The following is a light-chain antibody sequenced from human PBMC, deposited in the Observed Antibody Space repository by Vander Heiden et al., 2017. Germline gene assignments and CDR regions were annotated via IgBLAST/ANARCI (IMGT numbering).Light chain of an antibody. CDR3: QQYYGYPLT. CDR1: QAISSY. J-gene: IGKJ4*01. Sequence: AIWMTQSPSSFSASTGDRVTITCRASQAISSYVAWYQQKPRKAPKLLIYAASTLQSGVPSRFSGSGSGTDFTLTINCLQAEDFATYYCQQYYGYPLTFGGGTKVEI. V-gene: IGKV1-8*01. CDR2: AAS.